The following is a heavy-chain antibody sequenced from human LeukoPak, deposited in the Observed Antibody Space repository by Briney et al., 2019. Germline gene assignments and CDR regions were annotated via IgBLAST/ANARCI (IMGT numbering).Heavy chain of an antibody. CDR1: GGSFSGYY. D-gene: IGHD2-15*01. CDR3: ARAKRRYCSGGSCPPDNWFDP. Sequence: PSESLSLTCAVYGGSFSGYYWSWIRQPPGKGLEWNGEIYHSGSTNYNPSLKSRVTISVDTSKNQFSLKLSSVTAADTAVYYCARAKRRYCSGGSCPPDNWFDPWGQGTLVTVSS. CDR2: IYHSGST. V-gene: IGHV4-34*01. J-gene: IGHJ5*02.